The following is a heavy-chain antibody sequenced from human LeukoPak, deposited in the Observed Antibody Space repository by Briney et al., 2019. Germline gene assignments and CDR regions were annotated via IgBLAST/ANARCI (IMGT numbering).Heavy chain of an antibody. CDR1: GYTFTGYY. J-gene: IGHJ5*02. Sequence: ASVKVSCKASGYTFTGYYMHWVRQAPGQGLEWMGWMNPNSGNTGYAQKFQGRVTMTRNTSISTAYMELSSLRSEDTAVYYCARGHYGSGSYSNWFDPWGQGTLVTVSS. D-gene: IGHD3-10*01. V-gene: IGHV1-8*02. CDR2: MNPNSGNT. CDR3: ARGHYGSGSYSNWFDP.